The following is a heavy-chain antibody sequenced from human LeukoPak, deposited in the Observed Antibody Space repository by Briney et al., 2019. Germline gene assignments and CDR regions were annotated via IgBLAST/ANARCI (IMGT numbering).Heavy chain of an antibody. CDR1: GGSISSGSYY. J-gene: IGHJ4*02. D-gene: IGHD3-22*01. CDR3: ARSWLYYYDSSGLRGGYYFDY. CDR2: IYTSGST. V-gene: IGHV4-61*02. Sequence: SETLSLTCTVSGGSISSGSYYWRWIRQPAGKGLEWIVRIYTSGSTNYNPSLKSRVTISVDTSKNQFSLKLSSVTAADTAVYYCARSWLYYYDSSGLRGGYYFDYWGQGTLVTVSS.